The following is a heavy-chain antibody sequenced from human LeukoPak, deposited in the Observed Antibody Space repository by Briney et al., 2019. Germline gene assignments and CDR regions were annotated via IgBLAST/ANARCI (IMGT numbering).Heavy chain of an antibody. CDR1: GGSFSDFY. CDR2: INQSGST. V-gene: IGHV4-34*01. J-gene: IGHJ4*02. Sequence: SETLSLTCAVYGGSFSDFYWSWIRQPPGKGLEWIGEINQSGSTNYNPSLKSRVTISVDTSKNQFSLKLSSVTAADTAVYYCASTGSGSIADYWGQGTLVTVSS. CDR3: ASTGSGSIADY. D-gene: IGHD3-10*01.